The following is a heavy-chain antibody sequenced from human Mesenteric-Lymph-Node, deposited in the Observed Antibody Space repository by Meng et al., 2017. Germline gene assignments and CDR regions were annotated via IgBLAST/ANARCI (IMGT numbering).Heavy chain of an antibody. CDR2: IYYSGST. Sequence: SETLSLTCTVSGGSISSSSYYWGWIRQPPGKGLEWIGSIYYSGSTYYNPSLKSRVTMSVDTSKNQFSLKLSSVTAADTAVYYCARDLSSSWTDSSGWTLGYWGQGTLVTVSS. CDR3: ARDLSSSWTDSSGWTLGY. J-gene: IGHJ4*02. D-gene: IGHD6-19*01. CDR1: GGSISSSSYY. V-gene: IGHV4-39*07.